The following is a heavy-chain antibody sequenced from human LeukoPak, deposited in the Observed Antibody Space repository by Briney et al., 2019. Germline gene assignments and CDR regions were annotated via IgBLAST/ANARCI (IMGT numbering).Heavy chain of an antibody. Sequence: PSETLSLTCSVSGGSIRNYFWSWIRHPPGKGLEWIGYIHYSGNTNYNPSLKSRVTISVDTSKNQFSLKVRSVTAADTAVYYCARAGHCSGGSCYYFDYWGQGTLVTVSS. CDR2: IHYSGNT. D-gene: IGHD2-15*01. V-gene: IGHV4-59*01. CDR1: GGSIRNYF. J-gene: IGHJ4*02. CDR3: ARAGHCSGGSCYYFDY.